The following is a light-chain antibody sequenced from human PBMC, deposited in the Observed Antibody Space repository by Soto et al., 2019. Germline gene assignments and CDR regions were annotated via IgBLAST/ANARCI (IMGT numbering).Light chain of an antibody. Sequence: EFVSKQTPCTVSWSHRERATLSCMASQSVLRSYLAWYQQKPAQAPRLLIYCASTRATGIPARFSGSGSGTNFTLTIISREAEEFAVYYYRQRSIWAITFGQVGLLEI. V-gene: IGKV3-11*01. CDR1: QSVLRSY. CDR3: RQRSIWAIT. J-gene: IGKJ5*01. CDR2: CAS.